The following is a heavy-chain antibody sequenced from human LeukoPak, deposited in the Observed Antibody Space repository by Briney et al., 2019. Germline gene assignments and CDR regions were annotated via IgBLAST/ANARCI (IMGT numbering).Heavy chain of an antibody. D-gene: IGHD3-10*01. CDR1: GYTFTSYG. Sequence: ASVKVSCKASGYTFTSYGISWVRQAPGQGLEWMGWISTYNGNTNYAQKLQGRVTMTTDTSTSTAYMELRSLRSDDTAVYYCARDGGLTMVRGVMNYWGQGTLVTVSS. CDR2: ISTYNGNT. J-gene: IGHJ4*02. V-gene: IGHV1-18*01. CDR3: ARDGGLTMVRGVMNY.